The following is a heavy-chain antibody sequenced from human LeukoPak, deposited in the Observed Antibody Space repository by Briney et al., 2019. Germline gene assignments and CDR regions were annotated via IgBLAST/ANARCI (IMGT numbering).Heavy chain of an antibody. D-gene: IGHD2-2*02. CDR1: GFTFSSYS. V-gene: IGHV3-48*01. CDR3: ARQRLLGYCSSTSCYTGGAFDI. J-gene: IGHJ3*02. Sequence: GRSLRLSCAASGFTFSSYSMNWVRQAPGKGLEWVSYISSSSSTIYYADSVKGRFTISRDNAKNSLYLQMNSLRAEDTAVYYCARQRLLGYCSSTSCYTGGAFDIWGQGTMVTVSS. CDR2: ISSSSSTI.